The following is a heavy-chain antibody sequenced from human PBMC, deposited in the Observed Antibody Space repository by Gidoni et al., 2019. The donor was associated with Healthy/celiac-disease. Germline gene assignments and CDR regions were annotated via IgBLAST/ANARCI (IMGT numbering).Heavy chain of an antibody. CDR2: IIPIFGTA. CDR3: ARETPSGHFDY. D-gene: IGHD7-27*01. V-gene: IGHV1-69*01. Sequence: QVQLVQSGAEVKKPGSSVKVSCKASGGTFSSYAISWVRQAPGQGLELMGGIIPIFGTANYAQKCQGRVTITADESTSTAYMELSSLRSEDTAVYYCARETPSGHFDYWGQGTLVTVSS. J-gene: IGHJ4*02. CDR1: GGTFSSYA.